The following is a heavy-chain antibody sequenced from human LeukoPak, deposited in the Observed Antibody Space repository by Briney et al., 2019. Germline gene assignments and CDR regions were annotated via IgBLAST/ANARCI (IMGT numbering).Heavy chain of an antibody. V-gene: IGHV1-2*02. D-gene: IGHD3-3*01. J-gene: IGHJ6*03. CDR2: INPNSGGT. Sequence: ASVKVSCKASGYTFTGYYMHWVRQAPGQGLEWMGWINPNSGGTNYAQKFQGRVTMTRDTSISTAYMELSRLRSDDTAVYYCARDHDFWSGYYNYYYYMDVWGKGTTVTVSS. CDR3: ARDHDFWSGYYNYYYYMDV. CDR1: GYTFTGYY.